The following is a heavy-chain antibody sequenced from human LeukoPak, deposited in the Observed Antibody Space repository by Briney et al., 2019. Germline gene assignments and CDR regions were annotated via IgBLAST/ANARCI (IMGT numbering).Heavy chain of an antibody. CDR2: ITTSDGNT. Sequence: GGSLRLSCAASGSTFSSYTMSWVRQAPGKGLEWVSTITTSDGNTYYADSVKGRFTVSRDNSKNTLYLQMDSLRGEDTAVYYCAKDFRVGYSAHFDYWGQGALVTVSS. D-gene: IGHD2-21*01. CDR1: GSTFSSYT. CDR3: AKDFRVGYSAHFDY. V-gene: IGHV3-23*01. J-gene: IGHJ4*02.